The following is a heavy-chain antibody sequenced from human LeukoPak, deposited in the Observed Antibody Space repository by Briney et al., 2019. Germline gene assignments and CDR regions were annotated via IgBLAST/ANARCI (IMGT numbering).Heavy chain of an antibody. Sequence: SETLSLTCTVSGGSISSYYWSWIRQPPGKGLEWIGYIYYSGSTNYNPSLKSRVTISVDTSKNQFSLKLSSVTAADTAVYYRARVAAAGYAFDIWGQGTMVTVSP. CDR2: IYYSGST. CDR1: GGSISSYY. CDR3: ARVAAAGYAFDI. D-gene: IGHD6-13*01. V-gene: IGHV4-59*01. J-gene: IGHJ3*02.